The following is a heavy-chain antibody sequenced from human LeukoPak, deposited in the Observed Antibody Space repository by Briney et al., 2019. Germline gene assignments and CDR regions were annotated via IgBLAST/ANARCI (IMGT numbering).Heavy chain of an antibody. Sequence: GRSLRLSCAASGFTFSSYAMHWVRQAPGKGLEWVAVISYDGSNKYYADSVKGRFTIPRDNSKNTLYLQMNSLRAEDTAVYYCARDLDFDGDSSSFDYWGQGTLVTVSS. CDR1: GFTFSSYA. CDR2: ISYDGSNK. D-gene: IGHD6-13*01. V-gene: IGHV3-30-3*01. J-gene: IGHJ4*02. CDR3: ARDLDFDGDSSSFDY.